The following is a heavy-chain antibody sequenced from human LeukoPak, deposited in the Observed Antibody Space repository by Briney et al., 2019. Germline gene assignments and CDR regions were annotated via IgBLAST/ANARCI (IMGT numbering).Heavy chain of an antibody. CDR3: AGRITIFGVVTTYFDY. CDR1: GGSFSGYY. CDR2: INHSGST. J-gene: IGHJ4*02. D-gene: IGHD3-3*01. V-gene: IGHV4-34*01. Sequence: SETLSLTCAVYGGSFSGYYWSWIRQPPGNGLEWIGEINHSGSTNYNPSLKSRVTISVDTSKNQFSLKLSSVTAADTAVYYCAGRITIFGVVTTYFDYWGQGTLVTVSS.